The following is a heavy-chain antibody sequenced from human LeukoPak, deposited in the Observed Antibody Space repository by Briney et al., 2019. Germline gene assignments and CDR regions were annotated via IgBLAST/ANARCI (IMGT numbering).Heavy chain of an antibody. CDR3: ARDAAYDNSGYYSVY. D-gene: IGHD3-22*01. CDR1: GYTFTGYY. V-gene: IGHV1-2*02. Sequence: ASVKVSCKASGYTFTGYYIHWVRQAPGQGPEWMGWINPNSGGTHYAQKFQGRVAMTRDTSINTAYMELSSLKSDDTAVYYCARDAAYDNSGYYSVYWGQGTLVTVSS. J-gene: IGHJ4*02. CDR2: INPNSGGT.